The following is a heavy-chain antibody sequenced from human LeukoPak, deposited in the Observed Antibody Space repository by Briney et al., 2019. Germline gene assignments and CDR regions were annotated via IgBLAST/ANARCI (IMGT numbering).Heavy chain of an antibody. CDR2: IDHWGTT. Sequence: PSETLSLTCGVPGHSISSGYDWGWIRQSPGKGLEWIGSIDHWGTTYYSDSLKSRLTISVDTSRNQFSLRLSSVTAADTAAYFCARPFSGSGGSTAFDIWGHGTMVTVSS. CDR1: GHSISSGYD. V-gene: IGHV4-38-2*01. D-gene: IGHD3-10*01. J-gene: IGHJ3*02. CDR3: ARPFSGSGGSTAFDI.